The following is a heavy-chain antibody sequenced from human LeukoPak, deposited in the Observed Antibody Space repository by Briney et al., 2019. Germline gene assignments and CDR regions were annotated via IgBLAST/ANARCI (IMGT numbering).Heavy chain of an antibody. Sequence: GSLRLSCAASGFTFSSYGMNWVRQAPGKGLEWVSSISSSSSYIYYADSVKGRFTISRDNAKNSLYLQMNSLRAEDTAVYYCARDRRIAAAGTEIDYWGQGTLVTVSS. CDR1: GFTFSSYG. CDR2: ISSSSSYI. D-gene: IGHD6-13*01. V-gene: IGHV3-21*01. J-gene: IGHJ4*02. CDR3: ARDRRIAAAGTEIDY.